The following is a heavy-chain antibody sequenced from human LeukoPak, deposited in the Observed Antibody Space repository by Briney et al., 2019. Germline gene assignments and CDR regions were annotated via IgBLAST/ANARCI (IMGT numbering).Heavy chain of an antibody. D-gene: IGHD1-26*01. V-gene: IGHV4-59*01. CDR1: GGSISSYY. J-gene: IGHJ4*02. Sequence: TSETLSLTCTVSGGSISSYYWSWIRQPPGKGLEWIGYIYYSGSTNYNPSLKSRVTISVGLKLSSVTAADTAVYYCAREWERLIDYWGQGTLVTVSS. CDR2: IYYSGST. CDR3: AREWERLIDY.